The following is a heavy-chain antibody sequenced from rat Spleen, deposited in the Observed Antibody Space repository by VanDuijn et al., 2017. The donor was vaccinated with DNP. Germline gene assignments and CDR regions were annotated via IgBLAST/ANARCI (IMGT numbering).Heavy chain of an antibody. CDR3: ARGDILRSFDY. D-gene: IGHD1-6*01. CDR1: GYSITSSYR. Sequence: EVHLQESGPGLVKPSQSLSLTCSVTGYSITSSYRWNWIRKFPENKLEWMGSVNSAGTTNYNPSLKGRISITSDTSKNQFFLQVNSVTTEDTATYYCARGDILRSFDYWGQGVMVTVSS. CDR2: VNSAGTT. V-gene: IGHV3-3*01. J-gene: IGHJ2*01.